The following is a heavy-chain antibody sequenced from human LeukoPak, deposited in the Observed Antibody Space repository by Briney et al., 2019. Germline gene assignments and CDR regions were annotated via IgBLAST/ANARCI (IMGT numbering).Heavy chain of an antibody. CDR2: ISSSSSYI. CDR3: ARDSGIAVAGSLDY. Sequence: GGSLRLSCAASGFTFSSYSMNWVRQAPGKWLEWVSSISSSSSYIYYADSVKGRFTISRDNAKNSLYLQMNSLRAEDTAVYYCARDSGIAVAGSLDYWGQGTLVTVSS. CDR1: GFTFSSYS. V-gene: IGHV3-21*01. J-gene: IGHJ4*02. D-gene: IGHD6-19*01.